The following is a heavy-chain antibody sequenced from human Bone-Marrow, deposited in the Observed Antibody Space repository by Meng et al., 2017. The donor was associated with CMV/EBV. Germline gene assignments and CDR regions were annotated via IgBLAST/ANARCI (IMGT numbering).Heavy chain of an antibody. Sequence: SETLSLTCTVSGGSISSSSYYWGWIRQPPGKGLEWIGSIYYSGSTYYNPSLKSRVTISVDTSKNQFSLKLSSVTAADTAVYYCAGGWYSSSDYWGQGTLVTVSS. J-gene: IGHJ4*02. CDR3: AGGWYSSSDY. D-gene: IGHD6-6*01. CDR1: GGSISSSSYY. CDR2: IYYSGST. V-gene: IGHV4-39*07.